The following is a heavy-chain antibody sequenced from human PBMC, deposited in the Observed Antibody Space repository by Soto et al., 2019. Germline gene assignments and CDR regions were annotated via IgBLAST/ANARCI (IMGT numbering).Heavy chain of an antibody. CDR2: ISAYNGNT. D-gene: IGHD2-2*01. CDR3: ARVRPDIVVVPAALSNWYDP. V-gene: IGHV1-18*01. Sequence: SVKVSCKASGYTFTSYGISWVRQAPGQGLEWMGWISAYNGNTNYAQKLQGRVTMTTDTSTSTAYMELRSLRSDDTAVYYCARVRPDIVVVPAALSNWYDPSGQGTLVIVSA. J-gene: IGHJ5*02. CDR1: GYTFTSYG.